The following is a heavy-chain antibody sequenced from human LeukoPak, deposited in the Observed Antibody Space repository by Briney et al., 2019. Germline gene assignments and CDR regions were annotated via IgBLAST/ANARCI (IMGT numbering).Heavy chain of an antibody. CDR3: ARFSYYGPTRTGNFDY. CDR2: IIPILGIA. CDR1: GGTFSSYA. J-gene: IGHJ4*02. V-gene: IGHV1-69*04. Sequence: GSSVKVSCKASGGTFSSYAISWVRQAPGQGLEWMGRIIPILGIANYAQKFQGRVTITADKSTSTAYMELSSLRSEDTAVYYCARFSYYGPTRTGNFDYWSQGTLVTVSS. D-gene: IGHD4-11*01.